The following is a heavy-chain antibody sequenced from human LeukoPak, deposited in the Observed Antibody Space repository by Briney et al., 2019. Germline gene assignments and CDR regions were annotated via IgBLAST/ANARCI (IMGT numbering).Heavy chain of an antibody. V-gene: IGHV4-34*01. CDR3: ARGPPYYYDGSGYYYFDY. CDR1: GGSFSGYY. J-gene: IGHJ4*02. CDR2: INHSGSP. Sequence: SEALSLTCAVYGGSFSGYYWTWIRQPPGKGLEWIGEINHSGSPNYNPSLKSRVTMSVDTSKNKFSLKLSSVTAADTAVYYCARGPPYYYDGSGYYYFDYWGQGTLVTVSS. D-gene: IGHD3-22*01.